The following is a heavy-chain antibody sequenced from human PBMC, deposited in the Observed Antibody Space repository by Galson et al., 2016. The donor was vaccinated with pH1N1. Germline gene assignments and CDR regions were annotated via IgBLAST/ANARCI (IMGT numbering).Heavy chain of an antibody. CDR2: FTAEDGET. D-gene: IGHD4-23*01. Sequence: SVKVSCKVSGYLLTELSIFWVRQAPGKGLEWMGGFTAEDGETVYAQKLQGRVTMTEDTSTDTAYMELSSLRYEDTAVYYCATNSIDYYYYYMDVWVKGTTVTVSS. V-gene: IGHV1-24*01. CDR3: ATNSIDYYYYYMDV. CDR1: GYLLTELS. J-gene: IGHJ6*03.